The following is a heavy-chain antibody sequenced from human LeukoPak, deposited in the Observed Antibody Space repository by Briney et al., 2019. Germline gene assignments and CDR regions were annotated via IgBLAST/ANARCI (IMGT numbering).Heavy chain of an antibody. CDR1: GGSISSGDYY. J-gene: IGHJ3*02. V-gene: IGHV4-30-4*01. CDR2: IYYSGST. D-gene: IGHD2-21*01. Sequence: PSETLSLTCTVSGGSISSGDYYWTWIRQPPGKGLEWIGYIYYSGSTYYNPSLKSRVTISVDTFKNQFSLKLSSVTAADTAVYYCARHTRGDMSGAFDIWGQGTMVTVSS. CDR3: ARHTRGDMSGAFDI.